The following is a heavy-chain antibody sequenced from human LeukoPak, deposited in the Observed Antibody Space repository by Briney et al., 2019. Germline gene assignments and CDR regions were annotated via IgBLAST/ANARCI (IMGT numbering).Heavy chain of an antibody. CDR2: IKQDGSEK. CDR3: ARAGGAYCGGDCYSDY. Sequence: LPGGSLRLSCAASGFTFSSYWMSWVRQAPGKGLEWVANIKQDGSEKYYVDSVKGRFTISRDNAKNSLYLQMNSLRAEDTAVYYCARAGGAYCGGDCYSDYWGQGTLVTVSS. CDR1: GFTFSSYW. D-gene: IGHD2-21*02. V-gene: IGHV3-7*01. J-gene: IGHJ4*02.